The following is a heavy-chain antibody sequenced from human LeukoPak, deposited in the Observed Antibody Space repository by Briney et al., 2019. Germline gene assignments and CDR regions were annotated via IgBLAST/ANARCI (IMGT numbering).Heavy chain of an antibody. D-gene: IGHD3-22*01. CDR2: INPNSGGT. CDR3: ARDLEGYYYDSSGYPQFDY. V-gene: IGHV1-2*02. J-gene: IGHJ4*02. Sequence: ASVKVSCKASGYTFTGYYMHWVRQAPGQGLEWMGWINPNSGGTNYAQKFQGRVTMTRDTSISTAYMELSRLRSDDTAVYYCARDLEGYYYDSSGYPQFDYWGQGTLVTVSS. CDR1: GYTFTGYY.